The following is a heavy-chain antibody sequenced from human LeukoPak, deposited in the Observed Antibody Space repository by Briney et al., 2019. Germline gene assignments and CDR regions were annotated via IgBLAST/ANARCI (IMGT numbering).Heavy chain of an antibody. CDR2: ISGSGGST. CDR3: AKSGNAPGGLIDY. Sequence: GGSLRLSCAASGFTFSSYAMSWVRQAPAKGLEWVSAISGSGGSTYYADSVKGRFTISRDNSKNTLYLQMNSLRAEDTAVYYCAKSGNAPGGLIDYWGQGTLVTVSS. V-gene: IGHV3-23*01. CDR1: GFTFSSYA. J-gene: IGHJ4*02. D-gene: IGHD2-2*01.